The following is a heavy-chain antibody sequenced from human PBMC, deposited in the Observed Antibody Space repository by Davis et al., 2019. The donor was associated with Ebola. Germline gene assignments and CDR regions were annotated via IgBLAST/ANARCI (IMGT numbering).Heavy chain of an antibody. CDR2: ISYDGSNK. Sequence: PGGSLRLSCAASGFTFSSYGMHWVRQAPGKGLEWVAVISYDGSNKYYADSVKGRFTISRDNSKNTLYLQMNSLRAEDTAVYYCARASGYSGYDFSPSDYWGQGTLVTVSS. D-gene: IGHD5-12*01. J-gene: IGHJ4*02. CDR3: ARASGYSGYDFSPSDY. V-gene: IGHV3-30*03. CDR1: GFTFSSYG.